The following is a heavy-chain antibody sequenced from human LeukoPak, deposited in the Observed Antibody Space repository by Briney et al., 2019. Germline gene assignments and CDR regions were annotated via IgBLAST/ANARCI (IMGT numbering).Heavy chain of an antibody. CDR1: GFTFSSYS. J-gene: IGHJ6*04. D-gene: IGHD3-9*01. CDR3: ASLPLTILKSPDV. CDR2: ISSSSSYI. Sequence: PGGSLRLSCAASGFTFSSYSMNWVRQAPGKGLEWVSSISSSSSYIYYADSVKGRFTISRDNAKNSLYLQMNSLRAEDTAVYYCASLPLTILKSPDVWGKGTTVTVSS. V-gene: IGHV3-21*01.